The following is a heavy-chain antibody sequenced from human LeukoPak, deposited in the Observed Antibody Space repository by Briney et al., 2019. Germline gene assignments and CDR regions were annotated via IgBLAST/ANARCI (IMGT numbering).Heavy chain of an antibody. J-gene: IGHJ5*02. CDR3: ARVVDFWSGYYQYWFDP. CDR2: IIPIFGTA. V-gene: IGHV1-69*05. D-gene: IGHD3-3*01. CDR1: GGTFSSYA. Sequence: SVKVSCKASGGTFSSYAISWVPQAPGQGLEWMGRIIPIFGTANYAQKFQGRVTITTDESTSTAYMELSSLRSEDTAVYYCARVVDFWSGYYQYWFDPWGQGTLVTVSS.